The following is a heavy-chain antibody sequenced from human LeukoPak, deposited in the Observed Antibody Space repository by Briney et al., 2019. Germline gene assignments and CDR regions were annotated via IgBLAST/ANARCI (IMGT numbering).Heavy chain of an antibody. CDR3: ARVRQYSSSSLDYYYYYGMDV. V-gene: IGHV1-46*01. CDR1: GYTFTSYY. Sequence: ASVKVSCKASGYTFTSYYMHWVRQAPGQGLEWMGVINPSGGSTSYAQKFQGRVTMTRDTSTSTVYMELSSLRSEDTAVYYCARVRQYSSSSLDYYYYYGMDVWGQGTTVTVSS. CDR2: INPSGGST. D-gene: IGHD6-6*01. J-gene: IGHJ6*02.